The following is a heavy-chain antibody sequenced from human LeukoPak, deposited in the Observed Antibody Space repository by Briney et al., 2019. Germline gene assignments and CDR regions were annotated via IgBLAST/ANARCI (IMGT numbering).Heavy chain of an antibody. J-gene: IGHJ6*03. V-gene: IGHV5-51*01. CDR3: AGRRGYSYGGHYYYYYMDV. D-gene: IGHD5-18*01. Sequence: GESLKISCKGSGYSFTSYWIGWVRQMPGKGLEWMGIIYPGDSDTRYSPSFQGQVTISADKSISTAYLQWGSLKASDTAMYYCAGRRGYSYGGHYYYYYMDVWGKGTTVTVSS. CDR2: IYPGDSDT. CDR1: GYSFTSYW.